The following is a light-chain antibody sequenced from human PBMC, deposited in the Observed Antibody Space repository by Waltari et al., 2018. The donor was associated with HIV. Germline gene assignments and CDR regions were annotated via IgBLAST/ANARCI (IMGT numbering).Light chain of an antibody. V-gene: IGLV1-36*01. Sequence: QSVLTQPPSVSEAPRQRVTTSCSGSSSNIGNNAVNWYQQVPGKAPKLLIYFDDLWPSGVADRFAGSKSGTSAALAIRGRQSEDEAAYYCAAWDASLNGYVFGSGTKVTVL. CDR3: AAWDASLNGYV. J-gene: IGLJ1*01. CDR1: SSNIGNNA. CDR2: FDD.